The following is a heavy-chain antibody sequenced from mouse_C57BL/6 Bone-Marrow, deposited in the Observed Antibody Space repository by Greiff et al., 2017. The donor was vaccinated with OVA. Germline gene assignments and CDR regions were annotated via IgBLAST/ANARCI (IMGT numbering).Heavy chain of an antibody. CDR2: IYPGSGNT. V-gene: IGHV1-84*01. CDR1: GFTFTDYY. Sequence: LVESGPELVKPGASVKISCKASGFTFTDYYINWVKQRPGQGLEWIGWIYPGSGNTKYTEKFKGKATLTVETSSSTAYVQLSSLTSEDTAVYFCARRGPYYCNYWGQGTTLTVSS. J-gene: IGHJ2*01. CDR3: ARRGPYYCNY.